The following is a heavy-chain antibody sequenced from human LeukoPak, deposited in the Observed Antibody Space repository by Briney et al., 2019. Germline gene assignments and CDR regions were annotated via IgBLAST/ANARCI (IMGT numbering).Heavy chain of an antibody. D-gene: IGHD3-10*01. J-gene: IGHJ3*02. V-gene: IGHV3-30*04. CDR2: ISYDGSNK. CDR3: ARSSPTMVSDAFDI. Sequence: GGSLRLSCAASGFTFSSYAMHWVRQAPGKGLEWVAIISYDGSNKYYADSVKGRLTTSRDNSKNTLYLQMSSLRAADTAVYFCARSSPTMVSDAFDIWGQGALVTVSS. CDR1: GFTFSSYA.